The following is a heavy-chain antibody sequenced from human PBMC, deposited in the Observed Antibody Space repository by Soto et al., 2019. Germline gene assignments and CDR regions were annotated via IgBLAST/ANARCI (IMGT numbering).Heavy chain of an antibody. Sequence: QVQLVESGGGVVQPGRSLRLSCAASGFTFSSYGMHWVRQAPGKGLEWVAVISYDGSNKYYADSVKGRFTISRDNSTNTXYLQMNSLRAEDTAVYYCAKVGQQLVHKPENWFDPWGQGTLVTVSS. V-gene: IGHV3-30*18. CDR3: AKVGQQLVHKPENWFDP. CDR1: GFTFSSYG. CDR2: ISYDGSNK. D-gene: IGHD6-13*01. J-gene: IGHJ5*02.